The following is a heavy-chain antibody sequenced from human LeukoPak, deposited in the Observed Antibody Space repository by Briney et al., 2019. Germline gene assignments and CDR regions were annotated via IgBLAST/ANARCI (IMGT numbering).Heavy chain of an antibody. CDR3: ARDLGGLTDY. D-gene: IGHD3-10*01. Sequence: GGSLRLSCAASGFTFSSYAMSWVRQAPGKGLEWVSAISGSGGSTYYADSVKGRFTISRDNAKNSLHLQMNSLRAEDTAVYYCARDLGGLTDYWGQGTLVTVSS. J-gene: IGHJ4*02. CDR1: GFTFSSYA. V-gene: IGHV3-23*01. CDR2: ISGSGGST.